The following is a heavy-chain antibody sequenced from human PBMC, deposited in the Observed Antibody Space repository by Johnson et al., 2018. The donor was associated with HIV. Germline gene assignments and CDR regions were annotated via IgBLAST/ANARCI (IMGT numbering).Heavy chain of an antibody. V-gene: IGHV3-53*05. CDR3: AKDLGGSKTDEWGTDYYEFWNSYPVQDPRVVVGAFDI. J-gene: IGHJ3*02. Sequence: EWVSVIYSGGSTYYADSVKGLFTITRDNSKNTLYLQMNSLTSEDTAVYYCAKDLGGSKTDEWGTDYYEFWNSYPVQDPRVVVGAFDIWGHGTMVTVSS. D-gene: IGHD3-3*01. CDR2: IYSGGST.